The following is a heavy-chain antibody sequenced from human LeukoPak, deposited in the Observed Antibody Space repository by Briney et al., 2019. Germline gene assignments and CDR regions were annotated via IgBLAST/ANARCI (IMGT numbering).Heavy chain of an antibody. Sequence: ASVKVSCKASGYTFTSYDINWVRQATGQGLEWMGWMNPNSGGTNYAQKFQGRVTMTRDTSISTAYMELSRLRSDDTAVYYCARDRGGYDLVFDYWGQGTLVTVSS. CDR3: ARDRGGYDLVFDY. V-gene: IGHV1-2*02. CDR1: GYTFTSYD. J-gene: IGHJ4*02. CDR2: MNPNSGGT. D-gene: IGHD5-12*01.